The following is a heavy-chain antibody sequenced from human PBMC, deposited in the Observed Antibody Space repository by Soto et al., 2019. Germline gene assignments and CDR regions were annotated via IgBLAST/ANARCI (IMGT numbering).Heavy chain of an antibody. V-gene: IGHV1-8*02. J-gene: IGHJ4*02. Sequence: ASVKVSCKASGYNFNTFDIYWVRQATGHGLEWMGWMNPNSGNTGYAQELRGRVTMTRNTSNTTAHMELTSPTSDDTGVYYCAGGNFRYWGQGTLVTVSS. CDR3: AGGNFRY. CDR1: GYNFNTFD. CDR2: MNPNSGNT.